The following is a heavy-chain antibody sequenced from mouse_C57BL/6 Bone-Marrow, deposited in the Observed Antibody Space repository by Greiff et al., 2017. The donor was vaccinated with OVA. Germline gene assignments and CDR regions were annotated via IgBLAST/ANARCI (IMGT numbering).Heavy chain of an antibody. J-gene: IGHJ2*01. CDR1: GYTFTDYY. Sequence: VQLQQSGTVLVKPGASVKMSCKASGYTFTDYYMNWVKQSHGKSLEWIGVINPYNGGTSYNQKFKGKATLTVDKSSSTAYMELNSLTSEDSAVYYCARRRLRRSFDYWGQGTTLTVSS. CDR2: INPYNGGT. D-gene: IGHD2-4*01. V-gene: IGHV1-19*01. CDR3: ARRRLRRSFDY.